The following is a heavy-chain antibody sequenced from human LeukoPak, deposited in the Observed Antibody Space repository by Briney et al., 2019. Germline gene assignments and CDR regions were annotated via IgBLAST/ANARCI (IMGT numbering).Heavy chain of an antibody. CDR3: ARVPEWNWRNYYYYYYMDV. CDR2: MNPNSGNT. D-gene: IGHD1-7*01. V-gene: IGHV1-8*01. Sequence: GASVKVSCKASGYTFTSYDINWVRQATGQGLEWMGWMNPNSGNTGYAQKFQGRVTMTRNTSISTAYMELGSLRSEDTAVYYCARVPEWNWRNYYYYYYMDVWGKGTTVTVSS. J-gene: IGHJ6*03. CDR1: GYTFTSYD.